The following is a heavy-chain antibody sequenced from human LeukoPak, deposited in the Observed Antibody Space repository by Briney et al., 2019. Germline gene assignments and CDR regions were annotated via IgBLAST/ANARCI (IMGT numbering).Heavy chain of an antibody. J-gene: IGHJ4*02. CDR3: AKSGYNRFDY. CDR1: GFTSSSSA. D-gene: IGHD5-24*01. CDR2: ISGSGSGGST. V-gene: IGHV3-23*01. Sequence: GGSLRLSCAASGFTSSSSAMSWVRQAPGKGLEWVSNISGSGSGGSTYYADSAKGRFTISRDNSKNTLYLQMNSLRAEDTAVYYCAKSGYNRFDYWGQGTLVTVSS.